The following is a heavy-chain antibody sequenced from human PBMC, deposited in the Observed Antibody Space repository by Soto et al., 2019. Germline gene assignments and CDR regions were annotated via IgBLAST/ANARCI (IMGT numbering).Heavy chain of an antibody. V-gene: IGHV3-33*01. D-gene: IGHD2-15*01. CDR2: IWYDGSNK. CDR3: ARDAQTTVVTPGEY. J-gene: IGHJ4*02. CDR1: GFTFSSYG. Sequence: WGSLRLSCAASGFTFSSYGMHWVRQAPGKGLEWVAVIWYDGSNKYYADSVKGRFTISRDNSKNTLYLQMNSLRAEDTAVYYCARDAQTTVVTPGEYWGQGTMVTVSS.